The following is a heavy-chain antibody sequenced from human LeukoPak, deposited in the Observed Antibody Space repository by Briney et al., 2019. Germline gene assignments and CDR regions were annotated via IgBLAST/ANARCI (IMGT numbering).Heavy chain of an antibody. D-gene: IGHD7-27*01. J-gene: IGHJ4*02. CDR3: ARDGEGDEGWDY. Sequence: SETLSLTCTVSGVSIRSHYWIWIGQPPGKGLEWIGHISYSGSTNYNPSLKSRVTISVDTSKNQFSLRLSSVTAADTAVYYCARDGEGDEGWDYWGQGTPVTVSS. V-gene: IGHV4-59*11. CDR1: GVSIRSHY. CDR2: ISYSGST.